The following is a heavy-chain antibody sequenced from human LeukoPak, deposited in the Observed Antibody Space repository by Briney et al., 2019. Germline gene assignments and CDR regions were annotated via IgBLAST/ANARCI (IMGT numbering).Heavy chain of an antibody. CDR1: GFTFSSYA. V-gene: IGHV3-23*01. CDR2: ISGSGSST. J-gene: IGHJ4*02. CDR3: AKGVAVASPYYFDY. Sequence: GGSLRLSCAASGFTFSSYAMSWVRQAPGKGLEWVSPISGSGSSTYYVDSVKGRFTISRDNSKNTLYLQMNSLRAEDTAVYYCAKGVAVASPYYFDYWGQGTLVTVSS. D-gene: IGHD6-19*01.